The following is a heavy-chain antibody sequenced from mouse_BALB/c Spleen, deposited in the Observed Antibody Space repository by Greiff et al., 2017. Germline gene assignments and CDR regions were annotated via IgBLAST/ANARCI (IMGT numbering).Heavy chain of an antibody. CDR2: IRSKSNNYAT. CDR3: VREGLRLRNYYAMDY. Sequence: EVQLVESGGGLVQPKGSLKLSCAASGFTFNTYAMNWVRQAPGKGLEWVARIRSKSNNYATYYADSVKDRFTISRDDSQSMLYLQMNNLKTEDTAMYYCVREGLRLRNYYAMDYWGQGTSVTVSA. V-gene: IGHV10-1*02. J-gene: IGHJ4*01. CDR1: GFTFNTYA. D-gene: IGHD1-2*01.